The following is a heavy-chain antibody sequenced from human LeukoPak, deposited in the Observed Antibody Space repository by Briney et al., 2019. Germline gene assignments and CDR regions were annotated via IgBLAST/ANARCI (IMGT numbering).Heavy chain of an antibody. J-gene: IGHJ4*02. CDR3: ARRAARDDY. V-gene: IGHV3-48*01. Sequence: GGSLRLSCAASGFTFSSFGMNWVRQAPGKGLEWVSYISSSSSTIYYADSVKGRFTISRDNSKNTLYLQMNSLRAEDTAVYYCARRAARDDYWGQGTLVTVSS. CDR1: GFTFSSFG. D-gene: IGHD2-15*01. CDR2: ISSSSSTI.